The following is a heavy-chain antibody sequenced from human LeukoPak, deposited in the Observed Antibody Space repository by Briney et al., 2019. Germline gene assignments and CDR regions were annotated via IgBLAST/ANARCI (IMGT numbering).Heavy chain of an antibody. Sequence: GGSLRLSCAASGFTFSNAWMSWVRQAPGKGLEWVGRIKSKTDGGTTDYAAPVEGRFTISRDDSKNTLYLQMNSLKTEDTAVYYCTTSWQLVESHSDYWGQGTLVTVSS. J-gene: IGHJ4*02. D-gene: IGHD6-6*01. CDR2: IKSKTDGGTT. V-gene: IGHV3-15*01. CDR3: TTSWQLVESHSDY. CDR1: GFTFSNAW.